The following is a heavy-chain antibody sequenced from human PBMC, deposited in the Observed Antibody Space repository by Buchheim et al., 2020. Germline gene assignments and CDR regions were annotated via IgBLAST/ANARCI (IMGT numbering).Heavy chain of an antibody. CDR1: GYTFTGYY. V-gene: IGHV1-2*02. CDR3: ARESGSDYYYYGMDV. Sequence: QVQLVQSGAEVKKPGASVKVSCKASGYTFTGYYMHWVRQAPGQGLEWMGWINHNSGGTNYAQKFQGRVTMTRDTSISTAYMELSRLRSDDTAVYYCARESGSDYYYYGMDVWGQGTT. D-gene: IGHD5-12*01. CDR2: INHNSGGT. J-gene: IGHJ6*02.